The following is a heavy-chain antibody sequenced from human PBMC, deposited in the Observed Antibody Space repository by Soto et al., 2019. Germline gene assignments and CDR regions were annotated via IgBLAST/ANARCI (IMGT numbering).Heavy chain of an antibody. CDR2: IAHDGDNK. CDR1: GFTFTTYA. Sequence: QVQLVESGGGVVQPGRSLRLSCAASGFTFTTYAIHWVRQATGKGLEWVADIAHDGDNKYYADSVKGRFTISRDNSRNTLYLQMNSLRAEDTAVYYCARNGSERQWLDYFDYWGQGALVTVSS. V-gene: IGHV3-30-3*01. CDR3: ARNGSERQWLDYFDY. D-gene: IGHD6-19*01. J-gene: IGHJ4*02.